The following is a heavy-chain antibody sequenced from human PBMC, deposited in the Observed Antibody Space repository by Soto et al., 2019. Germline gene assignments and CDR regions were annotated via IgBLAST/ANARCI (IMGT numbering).Heavy chain of an antibody. CDR1: GYTFTRYG. CDR2: ISGYNGDT. Sequence: QGQLVQSGAEVKKPGASVKVSCKASGYTFTRYGTSWVRQAPGQGLEWMGGISGYNGDTNYAQKFQGRVTTTIDTSTLTTYMELRSLTSDDTAVYYCAKNGQPPYYYYGMDVWGQGTTVTVSS. D-gene: IGHD2-8*01. CDR3: AKNGQPPYYYYGMDV. V-gene: IGHV1-18*01. J-gene: IGHJ6*02.